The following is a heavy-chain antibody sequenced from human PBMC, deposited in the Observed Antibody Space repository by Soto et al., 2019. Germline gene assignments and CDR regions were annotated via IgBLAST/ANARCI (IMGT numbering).Heavy chain of an antibody. J-gene: IGHJ5*02. CDR2: IFHSGRT. V-gene: IGHV4-4*02. CDR3: ASSSSVVVVSRFDP. CDR1: GASIISSDW. D-gene: IGHD2-15*01. Sequence: SETLSLTCLVSGASIISSDWWIWVRQTPGKGLEWIGEIFHSGRTNYSPSLKSRVTISVDTSRNQFSLNFYSMTAADTGIYYCASSSSVVVVSRFDPWGQGTLVTVSS.